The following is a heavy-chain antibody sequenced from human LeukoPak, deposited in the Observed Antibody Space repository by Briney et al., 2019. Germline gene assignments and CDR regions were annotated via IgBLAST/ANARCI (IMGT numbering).Heavy chain of an antibody. Sequence: KPSETLSLTCTVSGGSISSYYWSWIRQPPGKGLEWIGYIYYSGSTNYNPPLKSRVTISVDTSKNQFSLKLSPVTAADTAVYYCARDDGFWGHYFDYWGQGTLVTVSS. CDR3: ARDDGFWGHYFDY. J-gene: IGHJ4*02. D-gene: IGHD3-3*01. CDR1: GGSISSYY. V-gene: IGHV4-59*01. CDR2: IYYSGST.